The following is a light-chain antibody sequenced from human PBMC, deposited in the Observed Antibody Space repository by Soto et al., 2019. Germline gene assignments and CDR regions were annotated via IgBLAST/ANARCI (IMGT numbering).Light chain of an antibody. CDR2: AAS. J-gene: IGKJ2*01. CDR3: QQSYSTLYT. Sequence: DIQMTQSPSSLSASVGDRVTITCRASQSISVYLNWYQQKPGKAPKLLIYAASSLQSGVPSRFSGSGSGTDFTLTISSLQPEDFATYYCQQSYSTLYTSGQGTNLEIK. V-gene: IGKV1-39*01. CDR1: QSISVY.